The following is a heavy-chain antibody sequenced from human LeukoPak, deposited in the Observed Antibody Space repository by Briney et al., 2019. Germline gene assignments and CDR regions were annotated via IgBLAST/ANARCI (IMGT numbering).Heavy chain of an antibody. V-gene: IGHV3-15*01. CDR1: GFTFSNAW. CDR3: TTIGLYNWNDGGFDY. CDR2: IKSKTDGGTT. D-gene: IGHD1-1*01. J-gene: IGHJ4*02. Sequence: GGSLRLSCAASGFTFSNAWMSWVRQAPGKGLEWVGRIKSKTDGGTTDYAAPVKGRFTISRDDSENTLYLQMNSLKTEDTAVYYCTTIGLYNWNDGGFDYWGQGTLVTVSS.